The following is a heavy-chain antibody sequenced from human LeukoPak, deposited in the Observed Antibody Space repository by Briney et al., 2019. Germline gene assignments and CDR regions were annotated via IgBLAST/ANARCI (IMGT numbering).Heavy chain of an antibody. CDR2: MNPNSGNT. Sequence: ASVKVSCKASGYTFTSYDINWVRQATGQGLEWMGWMNPNSGNTGYAQKFQGRVTMTRNTSISTAYMELSSLRSEDTAVYYRARYGDYDPSFDYWGQGTLVTVSS. J-gene: IGHJ4*02. D-gene: IGHD4-17*01. CDR1: GYTFTSYD. V-gene: IGHV1-8*01. CDR3: ARYGDYDPSFDY.